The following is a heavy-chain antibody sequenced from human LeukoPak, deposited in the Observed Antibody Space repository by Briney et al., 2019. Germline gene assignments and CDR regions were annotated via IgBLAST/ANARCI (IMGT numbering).Heavy chain of an antibody. Sequence: GASVKVSCTASGYTFTYRYLHWVRQAPGQAFEWMGWITPYNGNRNYAKKFQDRVTITRDTFLSTAHMELSSLRSEDTAMYYCARSALYSTKSDYYFESWGQGTLVTVSS. V-gene: IGHV1-45*02. CDR1: GYTFTYRY. J-gene: IGHJ4*02. CDR3: ARSALYSTKSDYYFES. D-gene: IGHD2-2*01. CDR2: ITPYNGNR.